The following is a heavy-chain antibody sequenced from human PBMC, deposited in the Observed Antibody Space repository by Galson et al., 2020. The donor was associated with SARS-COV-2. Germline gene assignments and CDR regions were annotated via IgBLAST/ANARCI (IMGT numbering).Heavy chain of an antibody. CDR2: ISAYNGNT. J-gene: IGHJ5*02. CDR1: GYTFTSYG. V-gene: IGHV1-18*04. Sequence: GESLKISCKASGYTFTSYGISWVRQAPGQGLEWMGWISAYNGNTNYAQKLQGRVTMTTDTSTSTAYMELRSLRSDDTALYYCARDPVDFWGWFDPWGQGTLVTVSS. D-gene: IGHD3-3*01. CDR3: ARDPVDFWGWFDP.